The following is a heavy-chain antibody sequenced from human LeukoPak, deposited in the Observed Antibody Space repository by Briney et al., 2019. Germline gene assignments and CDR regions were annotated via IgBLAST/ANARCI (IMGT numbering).Heavy chain of an antibody. CDR2: INPSGDST. V-gene: IGHV1-46*01. Sequence: GASVKVPCKASGYTFTRYYIHWVRQAPGQGLEWMGTINPSGDSTSYAQKFQGRVTMTRDTSTSTVYMELSSLTSEDTAVYYCARAPGYGGNSDYWGQGTLVTVSS. D-gene: IGHD4-23*01. CDR1: GYTFTRYY. CDR3: ARAPGYGGNSDY. J-gene: IGHJ4*02.